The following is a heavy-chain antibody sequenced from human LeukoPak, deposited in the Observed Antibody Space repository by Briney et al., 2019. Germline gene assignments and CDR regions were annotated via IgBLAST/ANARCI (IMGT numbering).Heavy chain of an antibody. D-gene: IGHD4-11*01. CDR1: GFTFSSYA. J-gene: IGHJ4*02. V-gene: IGHV3-23*01. Sequence: GGSLRLSCAASGFTFSSYAMSWVRQAPGKGLEWVSAISGSGGSTYYADSVKGRFTISRDNSKNTLYLQMNSLRTEDTAVYYCAKAVTVALAELGYWGQGTLVTVSS. CDR2: ISGSGGST. CDR3: AKAVTVALAELGY.